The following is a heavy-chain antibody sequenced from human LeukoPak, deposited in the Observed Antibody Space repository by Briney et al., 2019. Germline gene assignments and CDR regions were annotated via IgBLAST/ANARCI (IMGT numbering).Heavy chain of an antibody. CDR2: ISAYSGDT. Sequence: ASVKVSCKASGYTFTSYGVSWVRQAPGQGLEWMGWISAYSGDTNYAQKFQGRVTMTRNTSISTAYMELGSLRSEDTAVYYCAVFRAYDFWSGYYTYYYYYYGMDVWGQGTTVTVSS. CDR3: AVFRAYDFWSGYYTYYYYYYGMDV. D-gene: IGHD3-3*01. J-gene: IGHJ6*02. V-gene: IGHV1-18*01. CDR1: GYTFTSYG.